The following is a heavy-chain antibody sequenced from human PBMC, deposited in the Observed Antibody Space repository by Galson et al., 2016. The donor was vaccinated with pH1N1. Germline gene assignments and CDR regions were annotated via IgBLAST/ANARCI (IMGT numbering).Heavy chain of an antibody. D-gene: IGHD3-10*01. CDR2: ISYDGSKK. Sequence: SLRLSCAASGFTFSSYGMHWVRQAPGKGLEWVAVISYDGSKKYYADSVKGRFTISRDNSKNTLYLQMNSLRAEDTAVYYCAKPIYGSVGFDPWGQGTLVTVSS. V-gene: IGHV3-30*18. CDR1: GFTFSSYG. CDR3: AKPIYGSVGFDP. J-gene: IGHJ5*02.